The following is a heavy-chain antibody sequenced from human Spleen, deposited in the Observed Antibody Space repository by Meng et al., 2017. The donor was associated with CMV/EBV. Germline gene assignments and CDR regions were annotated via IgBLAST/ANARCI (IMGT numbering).Heavy chain of an antibody. CDR3: ARVVEGYDFWSGFNWFDP. J-gene: IGHJ5*02. Sequence: GGSLRLSCTASGFTFSSHGQSPGKGLQWVAVISYDGGIGSTDYHADFVKGRCAISRDNSKNAVYLDMSSLRAEDTAVYYCARVVEGYDFWSGFNWFDPWGQGTRVTVSS. CDR1: GFTFSSHG. V-gene: IGHV3-30*09. CDR2: ISYDGGIGSTD. D-gene: IGHD3-3*01.